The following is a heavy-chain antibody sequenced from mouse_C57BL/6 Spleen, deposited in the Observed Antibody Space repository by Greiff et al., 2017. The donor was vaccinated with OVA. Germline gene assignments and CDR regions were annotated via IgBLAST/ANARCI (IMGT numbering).Heavy chain of an antibody. J-gene: IGHJ1*03. Sequence: QAQLQQSGPGLVQPSQSLSITCPVSGFSLTSYGVHWVRQSPGKGLEWLGVIWRGGSTDYNAAFMSRLSLTQDNPKSQVVVKMNSLQADDTTIYYCAENYNDYGGRYWYFEGWGTGTTVTVAS. V-gene: IGHV2-5*01. CDR3: AENYNDYGGRYWYFEG. D-gene: IGHD2-4*01. CDR1: GFSLTSYG. CDR2: IWRGGST.